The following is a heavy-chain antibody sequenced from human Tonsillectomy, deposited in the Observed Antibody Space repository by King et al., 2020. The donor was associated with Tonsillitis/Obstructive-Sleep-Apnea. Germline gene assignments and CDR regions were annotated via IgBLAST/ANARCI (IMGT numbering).Heavy chain of an antibody. Sequence: VQLVESGGGLVQPGGSLRLSCAASGFTFSSYWMSWVRQAPGKGLEWVANIKQDGSEEYYVDSGKVRLTISRDNAKNSLYLQMYSLRAEDTAVYYCARPLMITFGGVIPGWFDPWGQGTLVTVSS. CDR2: IKQDGSEE. J-gene: IGHJ5*02. CDR1: GFTFSSYW. D-gene: IGHD3-16*02. V-gene: IGHV3-7*04. CDR3: ARPLMITFGGVIPGWFDP.